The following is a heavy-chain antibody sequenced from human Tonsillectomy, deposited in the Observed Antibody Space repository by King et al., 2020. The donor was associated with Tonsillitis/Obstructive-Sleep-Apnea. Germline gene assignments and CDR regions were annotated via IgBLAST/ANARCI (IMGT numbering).Heavy chain of an antibody. CDR2: INWSGGST. CDR1: GFIFDDYD. V-gene: IGHV3-20*04. J-gene: IGHJ3*02. D-gene: IGHD2-2*01. Sequence: VQLVESGGGVVRPGGSLRLSCAASGFIFDDYDMTWVRQAPGKGLEWVSGINWSGGSTGYGDSVKGRFTISRDNAKNSLYLQMNSLRAEDTALNYCARDIGCSSTSCPWNDAFDIWGQGTMVTVSS. CDR3: ARDIGCSSTSCPWNDAFDI.